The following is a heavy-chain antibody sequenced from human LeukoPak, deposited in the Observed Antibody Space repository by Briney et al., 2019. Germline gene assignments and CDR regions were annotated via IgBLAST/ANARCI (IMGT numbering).Heavy chain of an antibody. D-gene: IGHD3-22*01. CDR3: ARATYYYDSSGYYSDWFDP. CDR1: GFTFSSYA. J-gene: IGHJ5*02. CDR2: ISYDGSNK. Sequence: PGGSRRLSCAASGFTFSSYAMHWVRQAPGKGLEWVAVISYDGSNKYYADSVKGRFTISRDNSKNTLYLQMNSLRAEDTAVYYCARATYYYDSSGYYSDWFDPWGQGTLVTVSS. V-gene: IGHV3-30*04.